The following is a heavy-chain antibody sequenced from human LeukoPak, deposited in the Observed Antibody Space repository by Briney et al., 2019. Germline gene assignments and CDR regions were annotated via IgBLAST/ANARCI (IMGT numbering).Heavy chain of an antibody. J-gene: IGHJ6*02. CDR2: ISSGSTI. V-gene: IGHV3-69-1*01. CDR3: AGGSIHYYGMDV. D-gene: IGHD2/OR15-2a*01. CDR1: GFTVSSIH. Sequence: GGSLRLSCAASGFTVSSIHMVWVRQAPGKGLEWVSYISSGSTIYHADSVKGRFTISRDNAKDSLYLQMNSLRAEDTAVYYCAGGSIHYYGMDVWGQGTTVTVSS.